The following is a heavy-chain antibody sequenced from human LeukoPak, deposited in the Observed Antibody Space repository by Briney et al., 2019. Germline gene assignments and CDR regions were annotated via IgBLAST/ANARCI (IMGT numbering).Heavy chain of an antibody. CDR2: ISSSGSTI. Sequence: GGSLRLSCAASGFTFSDYYMSWIRQAPGKGLEWVSYISSSGSTIYYADSVKGRFTISRDNAKNSLYLQMNSLRAEDTAVYYCAKDPVQDYGDSHFDYWGQGTLVTVSS. CDR3: AKDPVQDYGDSHFDY. D-gene: IGHD4-17*01. V-gene: IGHV3-11*04. CDR1: GFTFSDYY. J-gene: IGHJ4*02.